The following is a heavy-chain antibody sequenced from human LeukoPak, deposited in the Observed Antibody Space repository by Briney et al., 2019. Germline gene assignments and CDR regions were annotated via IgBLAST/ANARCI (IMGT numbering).Heavy chain of an antibody. CDR2: IVVGSGNT. V-gene: IGHV1-58*01. CDR3: AAEEGGGYYDSSGPVDY. J-gene: IGHJ4*02. D-gene: IGHD3-22*01. Sequence: SVKVSCKASGFTFTSSAVQWVRQARGQRLEWIGWIVVGSGNTNYAQKFQERVTITRDMSTSTAYMELSSLRSEDTAVYYCAAEEGGGYYDSSGPVDYWGQGTLVTVSS. CDR1: GFTFTSSA.